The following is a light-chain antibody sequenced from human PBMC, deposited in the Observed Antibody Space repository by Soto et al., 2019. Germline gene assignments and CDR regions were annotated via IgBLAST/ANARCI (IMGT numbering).Light chain of an antibody. J-gene: IGLJ1*01. Sequence: QSVLTQPPSASGSPGQSVTISCTGTNSDVGGYNYVSWYQQYPGKAPKLIIYEVNERPSGVPDRFSGSKSGNTASLTVSGLQIADEADYYCSSYAGSNWYVFGTGTKVTAL. CDR1: NSDVGGYNY. CDR3: SSYAGSNWYV. V-gene: IGLV2-8*01. CDR2: EVN.